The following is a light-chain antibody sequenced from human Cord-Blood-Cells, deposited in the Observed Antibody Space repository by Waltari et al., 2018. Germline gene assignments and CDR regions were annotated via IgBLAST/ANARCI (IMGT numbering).Light chain of an antibody. CDR2: AAS. CDR3: QQSYSTPRT. V-gene: IGKV1-39*01. CDR1: QSISSY. Sequence: KMTQSPSSLSASVGARVPITCRASQSISSYLNWYQQKPGKAPKLLIYAASSLQSGVPSRFSGSGSGTDFTLTISSLQPEDFATYYCQQSYSTPRTFGQGTKVEIK. J-gene: IGKJ1*01.